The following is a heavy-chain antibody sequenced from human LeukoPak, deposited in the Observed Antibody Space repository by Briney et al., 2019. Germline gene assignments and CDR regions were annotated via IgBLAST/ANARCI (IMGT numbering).Heavy chain of an antibody. D-gene: IGHD4-17*01. CDR1: GYTFTGYY. J-gene: IGHJ3*02. CDR2: INPNSGGT. CDR3: ARKATTGPTKAAFDI. Sequence: ASVKVSCKASGYTFTGYYMHWVRQAPGQGLEWMGWINPNSGGTNYAQKFQGWVTMTRDTSISTAYMELSRLRSDDTAVYYCARKATTGPTKAAFDIWGQGTMVTVSS. V-gene: IGHV1-2*04.